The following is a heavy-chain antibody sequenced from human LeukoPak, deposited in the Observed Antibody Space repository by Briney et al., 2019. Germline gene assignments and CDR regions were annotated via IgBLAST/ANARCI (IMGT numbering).Heavy chain of an antibody. CDR3: ARVGGATYYYYYYYMDV. CDR2: IYYSGST. Sequence: KTSETLSLTCTVSGGSISSSSYYWGWIRQPPGKGLEWIGSIYYSGSTYYNPSLKSRVTISVDTSKNQFSLKLSSVTAADTAVYYCARVGGATYYYYYYYMDVWGKGTTVTVSS. D-gene: IGHD1-26*01. V-gene: IGHV4-39*07. J-gene: IGHJ6*03. CDR1: GGSISSSSYY.